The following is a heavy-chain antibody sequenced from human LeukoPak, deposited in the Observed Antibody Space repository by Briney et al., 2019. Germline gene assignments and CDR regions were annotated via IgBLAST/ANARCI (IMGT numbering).Heavy chain of an antibody. J-gene: IGHJ4*02. V-gene: IGHV4-38-2*01. CDR1: GYSITSGYY. Sequence: SETLSLTCAVPGYSITSGYYWAWIRQPPGKGLEWIGNIYHSGSTYYNAPLKSRVTISVDTSKNQFSLKLSSVTAADTAVYYCARRYSNYFFDYWGQGTLVTVSS. CDR3: ARRYSNYFFDY. D-gene: IGHD4-11*01. CDR2: IYHSGST.